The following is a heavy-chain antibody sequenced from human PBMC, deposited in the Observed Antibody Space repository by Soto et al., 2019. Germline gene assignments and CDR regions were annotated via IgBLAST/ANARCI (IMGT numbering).Heavy chain of an antibody. CDR2: ISSSSSYI. CDR3: AREVEGVPSLAVAGTNY. D-gene: IGHD6-19*01. J-gene: IGHJ4*02. V-gene: IGHV3-21*01. Sequence: EVQLVESGGGLVKPGGSLRLSCAASGFTFSSYSMNWVRQAPGKGLEWVSSISSSSSYIYYADSVKGRFTISRDNAKNSLYLQMNSLRAEDTAVYYCAREVEGVPSLAVAGTNYWGQGTLVTVSS. CDR1: GFTFSSYS.